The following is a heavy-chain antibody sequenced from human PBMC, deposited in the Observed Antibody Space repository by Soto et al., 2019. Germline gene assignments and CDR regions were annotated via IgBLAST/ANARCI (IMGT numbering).Heavy chain of an antibody. CDR2: ISGSGGST. J-gene: IGHJ3*02. D-gene: IGHD3-3*01. V-gene: IGHV3-23*01. CDR3: AKDWSITIFARRGDAFDI. Sequence: EVQLLESGGGLVQPGGSLRLSCAASGFTFSSYAMSWVRQAPGKGLEWVSAISGSGGSTYYADSVKGRFTISRDNSKNTLYLQMNSLRAEDTAVYYCAKDWSITIFARRGDAFDIWGQGTMVTVSS. CDR1: GFTFSSYA.